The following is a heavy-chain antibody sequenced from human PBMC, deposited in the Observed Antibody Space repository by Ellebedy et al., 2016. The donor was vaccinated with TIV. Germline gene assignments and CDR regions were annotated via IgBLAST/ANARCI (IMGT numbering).Heavy chain of an antibody. Sequence: GESLKISCAASGFTFRSYAMSWVRQAPGKGLEWVSAMSGSGGSTYYADSVKGRFTISRDNSKNTLYLQMNSLRAEDTAVYYCAKAVGSYGLLFDYWGQGTLVTVSS. CDR3: AKAVGSYGLLFDY. J-gene: IGHJ4*02. CDR2: MSGSGGST. V-gene: IGHV3-23*01. D-gene: IGHD5-18*01. CDR1: GFTFRSYA.